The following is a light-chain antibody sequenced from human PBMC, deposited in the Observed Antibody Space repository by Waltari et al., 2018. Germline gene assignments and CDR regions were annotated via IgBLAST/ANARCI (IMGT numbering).Light chain of an antibody. CDR1: SSDVGAYKY. Sequence: QSALTQPASVSGSPGQSITIPCTGTSSDVGAYKYVSWYQHHPGKAPELIIYEVGNRPAGVSNRFSGSKSGNTASLIISWLQAEDEADYYCSSFTRTSTYVFGSGTRVTVL. CDR2: EVG. CDR3: SSFTRTSTYV. J-gene: IGLJ1*01. V-gene: IGLV2-14*01.